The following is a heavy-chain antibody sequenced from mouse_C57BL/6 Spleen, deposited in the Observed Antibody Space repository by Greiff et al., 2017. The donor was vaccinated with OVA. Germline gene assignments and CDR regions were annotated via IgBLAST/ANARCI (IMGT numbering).Heavy chain of an antibody. Sequence: QVQLQQSGAELVMPGASVKLSCKASGYTFTSYWMHWVKQRPGQGLEWIGEIDPSDSYTNYNQKFKGKSTLTVDKSSSTAYMQLSSLTSEDSAVYYCARSGYGSSFAYWGQGTLVTVSA. CDR2: IDPSDSYT. V-gene: IGHV1-69*01. D-gene: IGHD1-1*01. J-gene: IGHJ3*01. CDR1: GYTFTSYW. CDR3: ARSGYGSSFAY.